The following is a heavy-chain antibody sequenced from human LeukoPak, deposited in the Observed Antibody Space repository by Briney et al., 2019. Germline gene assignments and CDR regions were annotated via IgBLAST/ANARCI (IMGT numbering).Heavy chain of an antibody. CDR2: TSGTGYNT. CDR3: ARSQCPDSTSCYFFFFFDV. CDR1: GYTFSAYG. D-gene: IGHD2-2*01. V-gene: IGHV1-18*01. Sequence: ASVKVSCKASGYTFSAYGITWVRQAPGQGLEWVAWTSGTGYNTDYTQRFQGRVSVTTDTSTSTAFLEVRSLGSEDTAIYYCARSQCPDSTSCYFFFFFDVWSQGSPVSVYS. J-gene: IGHJ5*02.